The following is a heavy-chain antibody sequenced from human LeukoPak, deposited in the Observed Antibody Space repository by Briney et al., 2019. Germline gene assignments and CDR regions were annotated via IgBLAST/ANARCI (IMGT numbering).Heavy chain of an antibody. Sequence: SETLSLTCAVYGGSFSGYYWSWIRQPPGKGLEWIGEINHSGSTNYNPSLKSRVTISVDTSKNQFSLKLSSVTAADTAVYYCARVRGRERGYSCAWGQGTLVTVSS. D-gene: IGHD5-18*01. CDR2: INHSGST. CDR1: GGSFSGYY. V-gene: IGHV4-34*01. CDR3: ARVRGRERGYSCA. J-gene: IGHJ5*02.